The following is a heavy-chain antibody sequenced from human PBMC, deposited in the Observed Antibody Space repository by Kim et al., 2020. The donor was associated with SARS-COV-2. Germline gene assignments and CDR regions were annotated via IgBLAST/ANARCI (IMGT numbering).Heavy chain of an antibody. CDR3: ARSRAGATNFWFDP. Sequence: SETLSLTCTVSGGSISSSSYYWGWIRQPPGKGLEWIGSIYYSGSTSYNPSLKSRVTISVDTSKNQFSLQLSSVTAADTAVYYCARSRAGATNFWFDPWGQGTLVTVSS. V-gene: IGHV4-39*07. J-gene: IGHJ5*02. CDR1: GGSISSSSYY. CDR2: IYYSGST. D-gene: IGHD1-26*01.